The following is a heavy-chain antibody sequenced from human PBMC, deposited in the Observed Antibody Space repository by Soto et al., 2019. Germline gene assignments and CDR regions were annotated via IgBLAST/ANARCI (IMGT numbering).Heavy chain of an antibody. CDR2: IYWDDDE. J-gene: IGHJ3*02. V-gene: IGHV2-5*02. CDR1: GFSLSTSGVA. Sequence: SGPTLVNPTQTLTLTCTFSGFSLSTSGVAVGWIRQPPAKALECLALIYWDDDERYSPSLRSRLTIIKDTSKNQVVLTMTDMDPVDTATYYCAHRVEPVLAFDIWGQGTMVTVSS. CDR3: AHRVEPVLAFDI. D-gene: IGHD2-8*01.